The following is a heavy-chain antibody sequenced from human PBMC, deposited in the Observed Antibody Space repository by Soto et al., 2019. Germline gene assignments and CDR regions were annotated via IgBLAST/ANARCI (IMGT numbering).Heavy chain of an antibody. CDR2: IIPIFGTA. CDR1: GGTFSSYA. J-gene: IGHJ4*02. D-gene: IGHD5-12*01. CDR3: ARVGDGYRHHFDY. Sequence: ASVKVSCKASGGTFSSYAISWARQAPGQGLEWMGGIIPIFGTANYAQKFQGRVTITAVESTSTAYMELSSLRSEDTAVYYCARVGDGYRHHFDYSGQGTLVTVSS. V-gene: IGHV1-69*13.